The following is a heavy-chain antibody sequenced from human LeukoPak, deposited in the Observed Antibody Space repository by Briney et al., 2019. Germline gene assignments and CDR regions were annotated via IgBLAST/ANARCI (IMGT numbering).Heavy chain of an antibody. CDR2: ISPYNGDR. J-gene: IGHJ4*02. Sequence: ASVKVSCKTSGYTFTNYGISWVRQAPGQGPEWMGWISPYNGDRKYAEMFQGRVTMTTDTSTNTAHMELRSLRSDDTAVYYCARDPSKIWEWLSPRFDYWGQGTLVTVSS. CDR1: GYTFTNYG. V-gene: IGHV1-18*01. D-gene: IGHD3-3*01. CDR3: ARDPSKIWEWLSPRFDY.